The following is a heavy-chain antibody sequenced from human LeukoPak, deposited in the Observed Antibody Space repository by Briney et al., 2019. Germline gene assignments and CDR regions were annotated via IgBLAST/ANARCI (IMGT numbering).Heavy chain of an antibody. D-gene: IGHD6-19*01. Sequence: ASVKVSCKASGYTFTSYYMHWVRQAPGQGLEWMGIINPSGGSTSYAQKFQGRVTMTRDTSTSTIYMELSSLRSEDTAVYYCARLYSSGWYPDYWGQGTLVTVSS. CDR3: ARLYSSGWYPDY. CDR1: GYTFTSYY. J-gene: IGHJ4*02. V-gene: IGHV1-46*01. CDR2: INPSGGST.